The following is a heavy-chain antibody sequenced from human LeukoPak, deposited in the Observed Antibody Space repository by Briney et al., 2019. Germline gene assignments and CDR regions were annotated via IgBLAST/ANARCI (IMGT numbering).Heavy chain of an antibody. Sequence: SETLSLTCTVSGGSISSSSYYWGWIRQPPGTGLEWIGSIYYSGSTYYNPSLKSRVTISVDTSKNQFSLKLSSVTAADTAVYYCAILYGSGSYYNVQSDYWGQGTLVTVSS. V-gene: IGHV4-39*07. CDR1: GGSISSSSYY. CDR3: AILYGSGSYYNVQSDY. D-gene: IGHD3-10*01. J-gene: IGHJ4*02. CDR2: IYYSGST.